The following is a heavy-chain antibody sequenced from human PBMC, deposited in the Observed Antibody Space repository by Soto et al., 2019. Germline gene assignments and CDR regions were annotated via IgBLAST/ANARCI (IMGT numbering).Heavy chain of an antibody. J-gene: IGHJ3*01. D-gene: IGHD3-22*01. V-gene: IGHV4-59*01. CDR1: GGSISSYY. CDR2: IYYSGST. CDR3: GGYLYYGVCSGYTTCYDGLDV. Sequence: SETLSLTCTVSGGSISSYYWSWIRQPPGKGLEWIGYIYYSGSTNYNPSLKSRVTISVDTSKNQFSLKLSSVTAADTAVYYCGGYLYYGVCSGYTTCYDGLDVWGQGTMVTVS.